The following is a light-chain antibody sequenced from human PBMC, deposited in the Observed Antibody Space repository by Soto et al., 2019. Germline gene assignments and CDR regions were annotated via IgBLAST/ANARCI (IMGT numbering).Light chain of an antibody. V-gene: IGKV1-5*03. CDR3: QQYNSYSET. CDR2: KAS. CDR1: QSISSR. Sequence: DIQMTQSPSTLSASVGDRVTITCRASQSISSRLAWYQQKPGKDPKLLIYKASSLESGVPSRFSGSGSGTEFTLTISSLQPDDFATYYCQQYNSYSETFGQGTKVEIK. J-gene: IGKJ1*01.